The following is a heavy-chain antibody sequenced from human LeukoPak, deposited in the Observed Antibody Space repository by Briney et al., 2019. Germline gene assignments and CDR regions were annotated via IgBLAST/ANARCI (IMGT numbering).Heavy chain of an antibody. D-gene: IGHD3-22*01. CDR2: IYTSGST. Sequence: SETLSLTCTVSGGSISSYYWSWIRQPAGKGLEWIGRIYTSGSTNYNPSLKSRVTMSVATSKNQFSLKLSSVTAADTAVYYCATRSYSSGYLYYFDYWGQGTLVTVSS. V-gene: IGHV4-4*07. CDR1: GGSISSYY. CDR3: ATRSYSSGYLYYFDY. J-gene: IGHJ4*02.